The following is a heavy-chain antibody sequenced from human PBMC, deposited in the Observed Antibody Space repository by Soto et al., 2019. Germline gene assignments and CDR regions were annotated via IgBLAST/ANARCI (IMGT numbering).Heavy chain of an antibody. Sequence: PSETLSLTCAVYGGSFSGYYWSWIRQPPGKGLEWIGYIYYSGSTYYNPSLKSRVTISVDTSKNQFSVKLSSVTAADTAVYYCARHSDILTGYSLGYYYYYYMDVWGKGTTVTVSS. D-gene: IGHD3-9*01. CDR1: GGSFSGYY. CDR3: ARHSDILTGYSLGYYYYYYMDV. J-gene: IGHJ6*03. V-gene: IGHV4-59*08. CDR2: IYYSGST.